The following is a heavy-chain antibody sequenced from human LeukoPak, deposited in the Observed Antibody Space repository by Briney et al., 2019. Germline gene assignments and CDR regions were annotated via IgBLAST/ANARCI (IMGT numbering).Heavy chain of an antibody. D-gene: IGHD7-27*01. Sequence: ASVKVSCKASGYTSTSYGISWVRQAPGQGLEWMGWISAYNGNTNYAQKFQGGVTMTRDTSISTAYMELSGLRSDDTAVYYCARTGDPAYDAFDIWGQGTLVTVSS. CDR3: ARTGDPAYDAFDI. CDR2: ISAYNGNT. J-gene: IGHJ3*02. CDR1: GYTSTSYG. V-gene: IGHV1-18*01.